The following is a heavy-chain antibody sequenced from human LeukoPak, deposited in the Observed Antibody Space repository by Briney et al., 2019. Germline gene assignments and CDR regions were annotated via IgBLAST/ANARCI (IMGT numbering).Heavy chain of an antibody. V-gene: IGHV1-18*01. D-gene: IGHD1-20*01. J-gene: IGHJ4*02. CDR2: ISAYNGNT. CDR3: ARRRYNWNAIDY. CDR1: GFNFTSYG. Sequence: ASVKVSCKASGFNFTSYGISWVRQTPGQGLEWMGLISAYNGNTKYAQKFQGRVTMTTDTSTSTAYMELRSLRSDDTAVYYCARRRYNWNAIDYWGQGTLVTVSS.